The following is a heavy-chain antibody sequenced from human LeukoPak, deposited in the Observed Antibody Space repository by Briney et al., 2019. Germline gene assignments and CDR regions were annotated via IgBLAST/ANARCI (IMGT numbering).Heavy chain of an antibody. CDR2: ISTYNGNT. Sequence: ASVKVSCKASGYTFMKYGFSWVRQAPGQGLEWLGWISTYNGNTKYAEKFQGRVTMTTDTSTSTAYMELRSLRSDDTAVYHCARDPKWEGWNTEGRVMDVWGQGTTVTVSS. CDR1: GYTFMKYG. CDR3: ARDPKWEGWNTEGRVMDV. V-gene: IGHV1-18*01. D-gene: IGHD1-26*01. J-gene: IGHJ6*02.